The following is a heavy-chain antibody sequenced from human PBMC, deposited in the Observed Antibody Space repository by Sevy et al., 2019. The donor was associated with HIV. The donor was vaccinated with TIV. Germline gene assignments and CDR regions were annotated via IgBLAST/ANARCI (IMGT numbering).Heavy chain of an antibody. V-gene: IGHV1-2*02. J-gene: IGHJ4*02. CDR2: INPKIGGS. CDR3: ARDVRLRGYSYGSFDY. CDR1: GYTFTGQY. D-gene: IGHD5-18*01. Sequence: ASVKVCCKASGYTFTGQYIHWVRQAPGQGLEWMGWINPKIGGSNYAQEFQGRVTMTRDTSISTAYMELSGLTSDDTAIYYCARDVRLRGYSYGSFDYWSQGTLDTVSS.